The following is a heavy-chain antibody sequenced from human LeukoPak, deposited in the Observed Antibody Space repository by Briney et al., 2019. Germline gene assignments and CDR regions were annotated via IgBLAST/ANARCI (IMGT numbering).Heavy chain of an antibody. CDR3: ARYNSPGLSGNRFDP. V-gene: IGHV5-51*01. D-gene: IGHD2/OR15-2a*01. CDR2: IYPDNFNI. CDR1: GSHFPGYW. J-gene: IGHJ5*02. Sequence: GESLQISCKGSGSHFPGYWIGWVRQLPGKGLEWMAIIYPDNFNIIYSPSFEGQVTLSVDNSLTTAYLQWSSLKASDTAMYYCARYNSPGLSGNRFDPWGQGTLVTVSS.